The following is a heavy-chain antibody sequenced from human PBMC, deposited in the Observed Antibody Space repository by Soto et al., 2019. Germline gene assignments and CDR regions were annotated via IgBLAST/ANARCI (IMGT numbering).Heavy chain of an antibody. Sequence: PSETLSLTCTVSGGSTSSYYWSWIRQPPGKGLERIGYIYYSGSTNYNPSLKSRVTISVDTSKNQFSLKLSSVTAADTAVYYCARAPSVLGMNWFDPWGQGTLVTVSS. CDR2: IYYSGST. CDR3: ARAPSVLGMNWFDP. CDR1: GGSTSSYY. V-gene: IGHV4-59*01. D-gene: IGHD3-16*01. J-gene: IGHJ5*02.